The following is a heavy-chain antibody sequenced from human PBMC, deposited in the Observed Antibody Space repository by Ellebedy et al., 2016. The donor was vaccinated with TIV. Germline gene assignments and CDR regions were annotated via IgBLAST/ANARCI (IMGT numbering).Heavy chain of an antibody. Sequence: GESLKISCAASGFTFSDYYMSWIRQAPGKGLEWVSYISSSGSTIYYADSVKGRFTISRDNAKNSLYLQMNSLRAEDTAVYYCARSRRSGGSCFGIFWGQGTLVTVSS. D-gene: IGHD2-15*01. J-gene: IGHJ4*02. CDR1: GFTFSDYY. V-gene: IGHV3-11*01. CDR2: ISSSGSTI. CDR3: ARSRRSGGSCFGIF.